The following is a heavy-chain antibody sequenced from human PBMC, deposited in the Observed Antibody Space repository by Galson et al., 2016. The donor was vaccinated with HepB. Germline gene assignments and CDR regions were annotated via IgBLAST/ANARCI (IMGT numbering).Heavy chain of an antibody. V-gene: IGHV3-33*01. CDR1: GFTFSSYG. J-gene: IGHJ4*02. CDR3: ARNLPASFWFGGGDY. D-gene: IGHD3-10*01. Sequence: SLRLSCAASGFTFSSYGMHWVRQAPGKGLEWVAAIWYDGSNKYYVDSVKGRFTISRDNSKNTLYLQMNSLRAEDTAVYYCARNLPASFWFGGGDYWGQGTLVTVSS. CDR2: IWYDGSNK.